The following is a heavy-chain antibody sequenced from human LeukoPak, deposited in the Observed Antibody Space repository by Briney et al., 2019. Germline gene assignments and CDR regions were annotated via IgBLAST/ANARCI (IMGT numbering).Heavy chain of an antibody. CDR2: IYPGDSDT. V-gene: IGHV5-51*01. J-gene: IGHJ4*02. D-gene: IGHD2-21*02. CDR3: ARHRYCGGDCSSLPPDY. Sequence: GESLKISCKGSGYSFTSYWIGWLRQMPGKGLEWMGIIYPGDSDTRYSPSFQGQVTLSADKSISTAYLQWSSLKASDTAMYYCARHRYCGGDCSSLPPDYWGQGTLVTVSS. CDR1: GYSFTSYW.